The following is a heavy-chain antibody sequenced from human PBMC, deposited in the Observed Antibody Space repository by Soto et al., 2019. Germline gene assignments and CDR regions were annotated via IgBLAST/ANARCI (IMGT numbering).Heavy chain of an antibody. V-gene: IGHV4-39*01. CDR1: GGSISSSSYY. Sequence: SETLSLTCTVSGGSISSSSYYWGWIRQPPGKGLEWIGSIYYSGSTYYNPSLKSRVTISVDTSKNQFSLKLSSVTAADTAVYYCARQTGYYYYYGMDVWGQGTTVTVS. CDR2: IYYSGST. J-gene: IGHJ6*02. CDR3: ARQTGYYYYYGMDV.